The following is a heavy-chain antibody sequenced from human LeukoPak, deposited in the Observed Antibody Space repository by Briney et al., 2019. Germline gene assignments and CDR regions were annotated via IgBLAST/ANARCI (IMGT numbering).Heavy chain of an antibody. Sequence: ASVKVSCKASGYTFTGYYMHWVRQAPGQGLEWMGWINPNSGGTNYAQKFQGRVTMTRDTSISTAYMELSRLRSDDTAVYYCARDRYGGTYLYDYWGQGTLVTVSS. J-gene: IGHJ4*02. D-gene: IGHD1-26*01. V-gene: IGHV1-2*02. CDR2: INPNSGGT. CDR3: ARDRYGGTYLYDY. CDR1: GYTFTGYY.